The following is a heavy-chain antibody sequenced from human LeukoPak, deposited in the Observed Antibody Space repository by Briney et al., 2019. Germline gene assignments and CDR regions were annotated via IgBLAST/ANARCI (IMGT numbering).Heavy chain of an antibody. D-gene: IGHD2-2*01. V-gene: IGHV1-46*01. CDR2: INPSGGST. J-gene: IGHJ4*02. CDR3: ARVGRYCSSTSCYRNFDY. CDR1: GYTFTSYY. Sequence: ASVRGSCKASGYTFTSYYMHWVRQAPGQGLEWMGIINPSGGSTSYAQKFQGRVTMTRDTSTSTVYMELSSLRSEDTAVYYCARVGRYCSSTSCYRNFDYWGQGTLVTVSS.